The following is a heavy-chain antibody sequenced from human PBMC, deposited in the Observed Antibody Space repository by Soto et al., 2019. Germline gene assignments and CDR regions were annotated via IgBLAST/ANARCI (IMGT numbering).Heavy chain of an antibody. CDR2: ISSSSSTI. V-gene: IGHV3-48*01. Sequence: GGSLRLSCAASGFTFSSYSMNWVRQAPGKGLEWVSYISSSSSTIYYADSVKGRFTISRDNAKNSLYLQMNSLRAEDTAVYYCARDQEIPLEWLKYFDYWGQGTLVTVSS. J-gene: IGHJ4*02. CDR1: GFTFSSYS. D-gene: IGHD3-3*01. CDR3: ARDQEIPLEWLKYFDY.